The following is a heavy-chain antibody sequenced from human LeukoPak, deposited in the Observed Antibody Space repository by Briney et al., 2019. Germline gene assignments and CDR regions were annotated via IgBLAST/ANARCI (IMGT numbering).Heavy chain of an antibody. V-gene: IGHV4-39*01. CDR2: IYYSGST. J-gene: IGHJ4*02. D-gene: IGHD6-13*01. CDR3: ARHGIAQQLVKVDY. CDR1: GGSISSSSYY. Sequence: PSETLSLTCTVSGGSISSSSYYWGWIRQPPGKGLGWIGSIYYSGSTYYNPSLKSRVTISVDTSKNQFSLKLSSVTAADTAVYYCARHGIAQQLVKVDYWGQGTLVTVSS.